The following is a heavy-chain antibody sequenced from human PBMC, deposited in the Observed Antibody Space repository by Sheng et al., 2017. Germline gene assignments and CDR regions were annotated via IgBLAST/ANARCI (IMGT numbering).Heavy chain of an antibody. D-gene: IGHD3-10*01. CDR2: ITWNSGSI. CDR1: GFTFSNYA. Sequence: VQLVESGGGVVQPRRSLRLSCIASGFTFSNYAMHWVRQPPGKGLEWVSGITWNSGSIEYADSVRGRSTISRDNAKNSLYLQMDSLRAEDTALYYCAKADYGAGRRSFYFDFWGQGTLVTVSS. CDR3: AKADYGAGRRSFYFDF. V-gene: IGHV3-9*01. J-gene: IGHJ4*02.